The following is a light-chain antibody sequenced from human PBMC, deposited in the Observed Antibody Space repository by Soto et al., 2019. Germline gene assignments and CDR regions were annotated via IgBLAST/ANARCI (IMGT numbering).Light chain of an antibody. Sequence: ELVLPQSPGTLSLSPGERATLSCRASQSVSSSFLAWYQQKPGQAPRLLIYGASSRATGIPDRFSRSGSGTAFSLTISRLEPEDVAVYYCQQYCSSPLTFGGGTKVEIK. CDR3: QQYCSSPLT. J-gene: IGKJ4*01. CDR2: GAS. V-gene: IGKV3-20*01. CDR1: QSVSSSF.